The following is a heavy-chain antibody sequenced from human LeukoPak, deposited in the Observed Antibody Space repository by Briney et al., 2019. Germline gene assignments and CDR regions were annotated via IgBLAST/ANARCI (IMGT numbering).Heavy chain of an antibody. CDR3: ARVQPLPEFRSGSYFGDI. D-gene: IGHD1-26*01. CDR1: GFTFSSYA. V-gene: IGHV3-64*01. J-gene: IGHJ3*02. CDR2: ISSNGGST. Sequence: PGGSLRLSCAASGFTFSSYAMHWVRQAPGKGLEYVSAISSNGGSTYYANSLKGRFTISRDNSKNTQYHTKGRRSAEDMAVYYCARVQPLPEFRSGSYFGDIWGQGTMVTVPS.